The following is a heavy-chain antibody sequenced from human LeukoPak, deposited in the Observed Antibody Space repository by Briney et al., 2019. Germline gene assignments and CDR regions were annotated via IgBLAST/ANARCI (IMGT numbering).Heavy chain of an antibody. J-gene: IGHJ4*02. Sequence: GGSLRLSCAASGFTFSSYGMHWVRQAPGKGLEWVAVIWYDGSNKYYADSVKGRFTISRDNSKNTLYLQMNSLRAEVTAVYYCARDRGSGWYYFDYWGQGTLVTVSS. CDR3: ARDRGSGWYYFDY. CDR2: IWYDGSNK. V-gene: IGHV3-33*01. CDR1: GFTFSSYG. D-gene: IGHD6-19*01.